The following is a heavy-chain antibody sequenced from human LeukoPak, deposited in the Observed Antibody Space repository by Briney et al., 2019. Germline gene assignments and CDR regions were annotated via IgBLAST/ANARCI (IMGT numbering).Heavy chain of an antibody. CDR1: GGSISSYY. CDR3: ARDRYYDSSGTPFDY. D-gene: IGHD3-22*01. J-gene: IGHJ4*02. Sequence: KPSETLSLTCTVSGGSISSYYWSWIRQPAGEGLEWIGRIYTSGSTNYNPSLKSRVTMSVDTSKNQFSLKLSSVTAADTAVYYCARDRYYDSSGTPFDYWGQGTLVTVSS. V-gene: IGHV4-4*07. CDR2: IYTSGST.